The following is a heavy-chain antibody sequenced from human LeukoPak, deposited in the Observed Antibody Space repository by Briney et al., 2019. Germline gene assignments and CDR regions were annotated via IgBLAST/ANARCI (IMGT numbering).Heavy chain of an antibody. J-gene: IGHJ3*02. CDR2: ISAYNGNT. CDR1: VYTFTRYG. D-gene: IGHD6-6*01. Sequence: GASVKVSCEASVYTFTRYGLSCVRQAPGRGLEWVVCISAYNGNTNYAQKLQGRVTMTTDTSTSTAYMALRSLRSDDTAVYYCARDWADLSPQSIAGRAFAFYIWGQGKMVTVSS. CDR3: ARDWADLSPQSIAGRAFAFYI. V-gene: IGHV1-18*01.